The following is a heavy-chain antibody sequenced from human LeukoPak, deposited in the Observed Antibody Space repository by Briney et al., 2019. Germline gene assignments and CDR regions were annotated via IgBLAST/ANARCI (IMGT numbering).Heavy chain of an antibody. Sequence: PSHTLSLTCTVSGSSTSSGLYYWNWFRQPAGKELEDMGRIYNSGSTNDNPPLKSRVTISVATPKNAFSVKLTSVTASDAAVYYCASSNWLRDANFDSWGQGTLVTVSS. J-gene: IGHJ4*02. D-gene: IGHD6-13*01. CDR3: ASSNWLRDANFDS. CDR1: GSSTSSGLYY. V-gene: IGHV4-61*02. CDR2: IYNSGST.